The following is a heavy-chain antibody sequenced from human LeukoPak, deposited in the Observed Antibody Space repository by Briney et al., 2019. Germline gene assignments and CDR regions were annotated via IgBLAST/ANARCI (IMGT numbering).Heavy chain of an antibody. V-gene: IGHV3-23*01. J-gene: IGHJ4*02. D-gene: IGHD3-10*01. CDR1: GFTFSSYA. CDR3: AKGLGGFGGYYFDY. Sequence: PGGSLRLSCAASGFTFSSYAMSWVRQAPGKGLEWVSAISGSGGSTYYADFVKGRFTISRDNSKNTLYLQMNSLRAEDTAVYYCAKGLGGFGGYYFDYWGQGTLVTVSS. CDR2: ISGSGGST.